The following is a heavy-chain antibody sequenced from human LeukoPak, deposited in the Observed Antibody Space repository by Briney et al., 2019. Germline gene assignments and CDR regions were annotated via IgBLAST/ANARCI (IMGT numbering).Heavy chain of an antibody. Sequence: ASVTVSFTASGYTFTIYAMHWVRQAPGQRLEWMGWINAGNGNTKYSQKFQGRVTMTRDTSTSTVYMEMSSLRSDDTAVYYCARDGGVGATDYWGQGTLVTVSS. CDR1: GYTFTIYA. V-gene: IGHV1-3*01. CDR2: INAGNGNT. CDR3: ARDGGVGATDY. D-gene: IGHD1-26*01. J-gene: IGHJ4*02.